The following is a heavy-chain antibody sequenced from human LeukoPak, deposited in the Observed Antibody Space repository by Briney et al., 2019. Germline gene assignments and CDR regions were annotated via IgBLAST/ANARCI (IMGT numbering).Heavy chain of an antibody. CDR1: GYSFTSYW. D-gene: IGHD2-15*01. J-gene: IGHJ3*02. Sequence: GESLKISCKGSGYSFTSYWIGWVRQMLGKGLEWMGIIYPGDSDTRYSPSFQGQVTISADKSISTAYLQWSSLKASDTAMYYCARHVVVAAIEVGYDAFDIWGQGTMVTVSS. V-gene: IGHV5-51*01. CDR3: ARHVVVAAIEVGYDAFDI. CDR2: IYPGDSDT.